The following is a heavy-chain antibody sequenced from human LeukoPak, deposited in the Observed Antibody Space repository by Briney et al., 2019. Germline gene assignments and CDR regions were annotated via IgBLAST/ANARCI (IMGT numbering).Heavy chain of an antibody. D-gene: IGHD6-13*01. CDR3: ARDSSDRGSSWYGARGSDAFDI. CDR1: GFTFSDYY. V-gene: IGHV3-11*01. J-gene: IGHJ3*02. CDR2: ISSSGSTI. Sequence: GGSLRLSCAASGFTFSDYYMSWIRQAPGKGLEGVSYISSSGSTIYYADSVKGRFTISRDNAKNSLYLQMNSLRAEDTAVYYCARDSSDRGSSWYGARGSDAFDIWGQGTMVTVSS.